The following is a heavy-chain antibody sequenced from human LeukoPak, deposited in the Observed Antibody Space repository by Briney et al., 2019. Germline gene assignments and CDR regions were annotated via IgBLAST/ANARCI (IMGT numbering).Heavy chain of an antibody. CDR2: ISAYNGNT. Sequence: ASVKVSCKASGYTFTSYGISWVRQAPGQGLEWMGWISAYNGNTNYAQKLQGRVTMTTDTSTSTAYMELRSLRSDDTAVYYCARSASGIAVSGLIISAGYWGQGTLVTVSS. CDR1: GYTFTSYG. V-gene: IGHV1-18*01. CDR3: ARSASGIAVSGLIISAGY. D-gene: IGHD6-19*01. J-gene: IGHJ4*02.